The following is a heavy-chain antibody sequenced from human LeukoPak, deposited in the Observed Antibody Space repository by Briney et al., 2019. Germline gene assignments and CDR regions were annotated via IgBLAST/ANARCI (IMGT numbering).Heavy chain of an antibody. CDR2: IYSGGST. D-gene: IGHD3-3*01. CDR1: GFIASSNY. V-gene: IGHV3-53*01. J-gene: IGHJ4*02. CDR3: ATGGRSGVALEQ. Sequence: GGSLRLTCVVSGFIASSNYMSWVRQAPGKGLEWISLIYSGGSTYYADSVMGRFTISRDSSKTTLLLQMNSLRAEDTAVYYCATGGRSGVALEQWGQGTLVTVSS.